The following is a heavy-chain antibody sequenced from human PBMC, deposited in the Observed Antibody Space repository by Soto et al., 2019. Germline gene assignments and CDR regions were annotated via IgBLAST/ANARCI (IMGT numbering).Heavy chain of an antibody. J-gene: IGHJ4*02. CDR3: ARRTKLWSPIDY. CDR1: GFSVSSNY. V-gene: IGHV3-66*01. CDR2: FYRDGGT. Sequence: EVQLVQSGGGLVQPGGSLRLSCAASGFSVSSNYMSWVRQAPGKGLEWVSVFYRDGGTFHVDSVKGRFTLSRDNSKNTVFLEMNSLRAEDTAVYFCARRTKLWSPIDYWGQGTLVTVSS. D-gene: IGHD3-16*01.